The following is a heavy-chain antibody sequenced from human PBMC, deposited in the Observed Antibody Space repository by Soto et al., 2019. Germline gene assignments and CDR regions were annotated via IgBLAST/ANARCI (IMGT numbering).Heavy chain of an antibody. CDR1: GFTFSYYW. Sequence: GGSLRLSCAASGFTFSYYWMRWVRQTPEKGLEWVARIYSDGSATKYADSVKGRFTISRDNAKNTLYLQMNSLRAEDTAVYYCLRDFYGYWGQGKMVTVSS. CDR2: IYSDGSAT. D-gene: IGHD3-10*01. V-gene: IGHV3-74*03. CDR3: LRDFYGY. J-gene: IGHJ4*02.